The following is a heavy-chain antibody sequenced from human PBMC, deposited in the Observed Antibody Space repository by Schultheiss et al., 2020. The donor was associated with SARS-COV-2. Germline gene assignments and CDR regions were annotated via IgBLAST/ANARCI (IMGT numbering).Heavy chain of an antibody. V-gene: IGHV4-34*01. CDR1: GGSFSGYY. D-gene: IGHD5-18*01. CDR2: INHSRST. Sequence: SETLSLTCAVYGGSFSGYYWSWIRQPPGKGLEWIGEINHSRSTNYNPSLKSRVTISVDTSKNQFSLKLSSVTAADTAVYYCARGRYSYEDYCGQGTLVTVSS. CDR3: ARGRYSYEDY. J-gene: IGHJ4*02.